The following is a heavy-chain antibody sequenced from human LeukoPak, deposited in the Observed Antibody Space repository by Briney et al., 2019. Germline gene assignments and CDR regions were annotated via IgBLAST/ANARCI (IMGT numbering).Heavy chain of an antibody. CDR2: IYYSGST. D-gene: IGHD5-18*01. CDR3: ARRGGYSYGYASYYYYYYMDV. CDR1: GGSISSYY. V-gene: IGHV4-59*01. Sequence: PSETLSLTCTVSGGSISSYYWSWIRQPPGKGLEWIGYIYYSGSTNYNPSLKSRVTISVDTSKNQFSLKPSSVTAADTAVYYCARRGGYSYGYASYYYYYYMDVWGKGTTFTVSS. J-gene: IGHJ6*03.